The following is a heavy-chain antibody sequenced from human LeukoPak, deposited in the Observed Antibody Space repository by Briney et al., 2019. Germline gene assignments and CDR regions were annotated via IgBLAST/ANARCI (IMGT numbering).Heavy chain of an antibody. D-gene: IGHD3-10*02. CDR3: ARDMLPYYYYYGMDV. CDR2: INSDGSST. V-gene: IGHV3-74*01. CDR1: GFTFSSYW. J-gene: IGHJ6*02. Sequence: GGSLRLSCAASGFTFSSYWMHWVRQAPGKGLVWVSRINSDGSSTSYADSVKGRFTISRDNAKNTLYLQMNRRRAEDTAVYYCARDMLPYYYYYGMDVWGQGATVTVSS.